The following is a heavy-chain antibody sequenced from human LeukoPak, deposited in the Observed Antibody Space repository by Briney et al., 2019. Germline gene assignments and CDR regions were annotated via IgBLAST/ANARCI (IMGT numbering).Heavy chain of an antibody. CDR2: LYYSGST. J-gene: IGHJ5*02. CDR3: ARVYYDILTGYYYLDP. V-gene: IGHV4-59*11. CDR1: GGSISTHY. Sequence: SETLSLTCTVSGGSISTHYWSWIRQPPGKGLEWIGYLYYSGSTNYNPSLKSRVTISVDTSKNQFSLKLSSVTAADTAVYYCARVYYDILTGYYYLDPWGQGTLVTVSS. D-gene: IGHD3-9*01.